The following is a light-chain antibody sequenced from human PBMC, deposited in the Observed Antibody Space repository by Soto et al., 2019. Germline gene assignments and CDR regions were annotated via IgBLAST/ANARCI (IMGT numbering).Light chain of an antibody. J-gene: IGLJ1*01. CDR1: SSNIGGNS. Sequence: QSVLTQPPSVSAAPGQKVTISCSGSSSNIGGNSVSWYQQLPGTATKLLIYDDNKRPSGIPDRFSGSKSGTSANLGITGFQTGDEADYYCGSWDSSLSAYVFGTGTKVTVL. CDR3: GSWDSSLSAYV. CDR2: DDN. V-gene: IGLV1-51*01.